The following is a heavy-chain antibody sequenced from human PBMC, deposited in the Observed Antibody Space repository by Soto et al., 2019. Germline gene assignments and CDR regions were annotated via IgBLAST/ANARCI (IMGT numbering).Heavy chain of an antibody. Sequence: SETLSLACTVSGDSISGRDYYWSWIRQPPGRGLEWIGYIYNSGTTHYNPSLKGRVTISQDTSENRFSLEMTSVTAADTAVYYCARGGYRFFQHWGQGTLVTVSS. CDR2: IYNSGTT. D-gene: IGHD3-16*02. CDR1: GDSISGRDYY. V-gene: IGHV4-30-4*01. CDR3: ARGGYRFFQH. J-gene: IGHJ1*01.